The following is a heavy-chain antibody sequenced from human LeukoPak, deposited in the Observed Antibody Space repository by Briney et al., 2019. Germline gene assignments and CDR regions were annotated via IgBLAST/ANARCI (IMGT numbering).Heavy chain of an antibody. J-gene: IGHJ3*02. CDR2: ISYDGSNK. CDR1: GFTFSGYA. V-gene: IGHV3-30*04. Sequence: GGSLRLSCAASGFTFSGYAMHWVRQAPGKGLEWVAVISYDGSNKYYADSVKGRFTISRDNSENTLYLQMNSLRAEDTAVYYCAREMGIRSENAFDIWGQGTMVTVSS. D-gene: IGHD6-13*01. CDR3: AREMGIRSENAFDI.